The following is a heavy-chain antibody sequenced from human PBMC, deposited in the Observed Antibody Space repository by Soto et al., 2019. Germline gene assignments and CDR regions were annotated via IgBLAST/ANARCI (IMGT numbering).Heavy chain of an antibody. CDR3: ARVAYYYDSSGYFY. V-gene: IGHV3-7*02. J-gene: IGHJ4*02. Sequence: AGRVIRLSWSALWVNCIGHWGGWVRQDTGKGLEWVANIKEDGSEKQYVDSVKGRFTISRDNAKNSLYLQMNSLRAEDTAVYYCARVAYYYDSSGYFYWGQGTLVTVSS. D-gene: IGHD3-22*01. CDR2: IKEDGSEK. CDR1: WVNCIGHW.